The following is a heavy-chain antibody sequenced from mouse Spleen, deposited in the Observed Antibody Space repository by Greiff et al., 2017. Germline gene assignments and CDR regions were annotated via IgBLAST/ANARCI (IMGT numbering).Heavy chain of an antibody. CDR1: GYSFTSYY. CDR3: ARFQYGNYEAMDY. Sequence: VQLKQSGPELMKPGASVKISCKASGYSFTSYYMHWVKQSHGKSLEWIGYIDPFNGGTSYNQKFKGKATLTVDKSSSTAYMHLSSLTSEDSAVYYCARFQYGNYEAMDYWGQGTSVTVSS. V-gene: IGHV1S135*01. D-gene: IGHD2-10*02. CDR2: IDPFNGGT. J-gene: IGHJ4*01.